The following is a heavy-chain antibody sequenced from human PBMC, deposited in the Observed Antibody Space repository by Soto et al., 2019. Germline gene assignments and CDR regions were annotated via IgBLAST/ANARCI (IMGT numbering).Heavy chain of an antibody. CDR1: GLNFRDYY. V-gene: IGHV3-11*06. Sequence: GSLRRCVVASGLNFRDYYRAWIRQAPGKGPEWISHISGSRTYTDYADSVKGRFSVSRDNAQNSVYLQMDSLRVEDSGLYYCARDGLKLRGGSVYGLDVWGQGTTVTVSS. CDR2: ISGSRTYT. D-gene: IGHD2-15*01. CDR3: ARDGLKLRGGSVYGLDV. J-gene: IGHJ6*02.